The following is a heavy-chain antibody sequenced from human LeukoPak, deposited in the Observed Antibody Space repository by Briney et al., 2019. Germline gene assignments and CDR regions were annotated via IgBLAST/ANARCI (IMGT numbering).Heavy chain of an antibody. CDR1: GYTFTSYD. J-gene: IGHJ4*02. CDR2: MNPNSGNT. Sequence: ASVKVSCKASGYTFTSYDINWVRQATGQGLEWRGWMNPNSGNTGYAQKFQGRVTMTRNTSISTAYMELSSLRSEGTAVYYCARPLGGWLQTFDYWGQGTLVTVSS. CDR3: ARPLGGWLQTFDY. V-gene: IGHV1-8*01. D-gene: IGHD5-24*01.